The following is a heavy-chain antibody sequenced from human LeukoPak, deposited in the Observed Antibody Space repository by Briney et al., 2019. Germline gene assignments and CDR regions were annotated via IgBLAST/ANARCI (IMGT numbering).Heavy chain of an antibody. CDR2: ISRSGAYA. J-gene: IGHJ4*02. D-gene: IGHD4-17*01. CDR1: GFTFQNFD. Sequence: GGSLRLSCAASGFTFQNFDMSWVRQAPGKGLEWVSSISRSGAYAHYADSVKGRFTISRDNAKNSLYLQMNSLRAEDTAVYYCARDTHDYGDYGIDYWGQGTLVTVSS. CDR3: ARDTHDYGDYGIDY. V-gene: IGHV3-21*04.